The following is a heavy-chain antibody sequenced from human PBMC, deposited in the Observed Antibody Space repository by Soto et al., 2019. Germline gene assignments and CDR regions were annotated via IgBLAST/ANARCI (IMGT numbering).Heavy chain of an antibody. CDR1: EGTFSSYA. J-gene: IGHJ3*02. CDR3: ARPRYHSSSWYLSWDAFDI. D-gene: IGHD6-13*01. CDR2: IIPIFGTA. Sequence: GASVKVSCKASEGTFSSYAISWVRQAPGQGLEWMGGIIPIFGTANYAQKFQGRVTITADESTSTAYMELSSLRSEDTAVYYCARPRYHSSSWYLSWDAFDIWGQGTMVTVSS. V-gene: IGHV1-69*13.